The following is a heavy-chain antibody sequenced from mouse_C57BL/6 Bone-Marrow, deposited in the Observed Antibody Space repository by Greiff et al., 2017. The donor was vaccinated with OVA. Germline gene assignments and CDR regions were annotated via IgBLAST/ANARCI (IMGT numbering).Heavy chain of an antibody. CDR3: ARFPHYGNSYPIDY. D-gene: IGHD1-1*01. Sequence: VQLQQSGAELVRPGTSVKVSCKASGYAFTNYLIEWVKQRPGQGLEWIGVINPGSGGTNYNEKFKGKATLTADKSSNTAYMQLSSLTSEDSAVYVCARFPHYGNSYPIDYWGQGTTLTVSS. V-gene: IGHV1-54*01. CDR1: GYAFTNYL. CDR2: INPGSGGT. J-gene: IGHJ2*01.